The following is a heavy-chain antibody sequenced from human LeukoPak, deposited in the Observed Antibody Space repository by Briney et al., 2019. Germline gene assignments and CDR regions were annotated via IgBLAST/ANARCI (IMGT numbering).Heavy chain of an antibody. CDR2: VDPEDGET. D-gene: IGHD2-2*02. CDR3: ATPGPSRGLGYCSRTSCYNV. J-gene: IGHJ6*04. CDR1: GYTFTDYY. V-gene: IGHV1-69-2*01. Sequence: ASVKVSCKVSGYTFTDYYMHRVQQAPGKGLEWMGLVDPEDGETIYAEKFQGRVTITADTSTDTAYMELSSLRSEDTAVYYCATPGPSRGLGYCSRTSCYNVWGKGTTVTVSS.